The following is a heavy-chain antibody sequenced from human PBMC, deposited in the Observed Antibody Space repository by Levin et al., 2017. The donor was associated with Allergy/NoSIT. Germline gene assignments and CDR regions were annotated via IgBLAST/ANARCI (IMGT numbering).Heavy chain of an antibody. D-gene: IGHD5-18*01. CDR2: IYLSGST. V-gene: IGHV4-30-2*01. CDR3: ARVAGSSYGYYFDY. CDR1: GGSISSGGYS. Sequence: PSETLSLTCAVSGGSISSGGYSWSWIRQPPGKGLEWIGNIYLSGSTYYNPSLKSRVTISVDRSKNQFSLNLSSVTAADTAVYYCARVAGSSYGYYFDYWGQGTLVTVSS. J-gene: IGHJ4*02.